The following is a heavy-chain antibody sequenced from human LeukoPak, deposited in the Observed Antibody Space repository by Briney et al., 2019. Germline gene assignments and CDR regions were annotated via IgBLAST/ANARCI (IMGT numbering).Heavy chain of an antibody. CDR1: GYTFTGYY. V-gene: IGHV1-2*02. J-gene: IGHJ6*03. CDR2: INPNSGGT. CDR3: ARRLNDGYSYGNYYYYYYYMDV. D-gene: IGHD5-18*01. Sequence: GASVKVSCKASGYTFTGYYMHWVRQAPGQGLEWMGWINPNSGGTNYAQKFQGRVTMTRDTSISTAYMELSRLRSDDTAVYYCARRLNDGYSYGNYYYYYYYMDVWGKGTTVTVSS.